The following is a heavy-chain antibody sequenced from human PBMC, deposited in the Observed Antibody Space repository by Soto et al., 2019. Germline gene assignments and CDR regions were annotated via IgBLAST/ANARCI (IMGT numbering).Heavy chain of an antibody. V-gene: IGHV3-30-3*01. D-gene: IGHD3-10*01. Sequence: QVQLVESGGGVVQPGRSLRLSCAASGFTFSSHSIQWVRQAPGKGLEWVAVISYDGSIKYYADSVKGRFTISGDNSTNTAYLQMNSLRAEDTAVFYCAREWSTSGDLDYWGQGTLVIVSS. CDR2: ISYDGSIK. CDR1: GFTFSSHS. J-gene: IGHJ4*02. CDR3: AREWSTSGDLDY.